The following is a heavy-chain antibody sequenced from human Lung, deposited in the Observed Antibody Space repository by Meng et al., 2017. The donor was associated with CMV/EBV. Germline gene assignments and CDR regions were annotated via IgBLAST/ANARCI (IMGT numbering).Heavy chain of an antibody. CDR1: GGSISSYY. CDR3: ARDLGYCSSTSCYYYYGMDV. V-gene: IGHV4-59*01. D-gene: IGHD2-2*01. J-gene: IGHJ6*01. Sequence: SXTLSLXCTVSGGSISSYYWSWIRQPPGKGLEWIGYIYYSGSTNYNPSLKSRVTISVDTSKNQFSLKLSSVTAANTAVYYCARDLGYCSSTSCYYYYGMDVWXQGNXVNGAS. CDR2: IYYSGST.